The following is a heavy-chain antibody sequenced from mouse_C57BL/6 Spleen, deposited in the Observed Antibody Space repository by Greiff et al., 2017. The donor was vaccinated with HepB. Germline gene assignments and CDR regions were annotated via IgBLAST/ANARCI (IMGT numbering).Heavy chain of an antibody. J-gene: IGHJ2*01. V-gene: IGHV1-82*01. Sequence: QVQLQQSGPELVKPGASVKISCKASGYAFSSSWMNWVKQRPGKGLEWIGRIYPGDGDTNYNGKFKGKATLTADKSSSTAYMQLSSLTSEESAVYFCARGSPGYFDYWGQGTTLTVSS. CDR2: IYPGDGDT. CDR1: GYAFSSSW. CDR3: ARGSPGYFDY.